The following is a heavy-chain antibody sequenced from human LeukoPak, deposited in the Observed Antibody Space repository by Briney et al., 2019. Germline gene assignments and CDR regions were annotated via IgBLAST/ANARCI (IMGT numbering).Heavy chain of an antibody. CDR2: TYYRSKWYN. V-gene: IGHV6-1*01. J-gene: IGHJ3*02. CDR1: GDSVSSNSAA. D-gene: IGHD3-10*01. Sequence: SQTLSLTCAISGDSVSSNSAAWNWIRQSPSRGLEWLGRTYYRSKWYNDYAISVKSRITINPDTSKNQFSLQLNSVTAADTAVYYCASRSGSFSDALDIWGQGTLVTVSS. CDR3: ASRSGSFSDALDI.